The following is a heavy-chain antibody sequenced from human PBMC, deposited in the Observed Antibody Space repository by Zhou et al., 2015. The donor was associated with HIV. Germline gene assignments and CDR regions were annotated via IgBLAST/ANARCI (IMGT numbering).Heavy chain of an antibody. CDR3: ARVAQGITFGGVIPQEEKNWFDP. Sequence: QVQLVQSGAEVKKPGSSVKVSCKASGGTFSSYAISWVRQAPGQGLEWMGGIIPIFGTANYAQKFQGRVTITADESTSTAYMELSSLRSEDTAVYYCARVAQGITFGGVIPQEEKNWFDPLGPGNPGHRLL. V-gene: IGHV1-69*12. CDR2: IIPIFGTA. J-gene: IGHJ5*02. D-gene: IGHD3-16*02. CDR1: GGTFSSYA.